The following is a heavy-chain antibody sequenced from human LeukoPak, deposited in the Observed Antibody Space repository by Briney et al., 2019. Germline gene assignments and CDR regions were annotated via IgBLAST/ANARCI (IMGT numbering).Heavy chain of an antibody. CDR1: GYTFTSYY. Sequence: SVKVSCKASGYTFTSYYMHWVRQAPGQGLEWMGGIIPIFGTANYAQKFQGRVTITADESTSTAYMELSSLRSEDTAVYYCARIPRNYYDSSGYYYFDYWGQGTLVTVSS. CDR2: IIPIFGTA. CDR3: ARIPRNYYDSSGYYYFDY. D-gene: IGHD3-22*01. J-gene: IGHJ4*02. V-gene: IGHV1-69*13.